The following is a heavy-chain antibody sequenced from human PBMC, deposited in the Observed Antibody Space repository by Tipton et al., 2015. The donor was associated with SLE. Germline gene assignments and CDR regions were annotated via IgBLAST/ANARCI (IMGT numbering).Heavy chain of an antibody. CDR3: ARPPGVVVTTGGAFDI. CDR1: GYRFTRYS. J-gene: IGHJ3*02. Sequence: QLVQSGAEVKKPGESLKVYCKGSGYRFTRYSIGWVRQMPGKGLEWMGIIYPGDSDARYSPSFQGRVTISADKSISTAYLQWSSLKASDTAMYYCARPPGVVVTTGGAFDIWGQGTMVTVSS. CDR2: IYPGDSDA. V-gene: IGHV5-51*01. D-gene: IGHD3-22*01.